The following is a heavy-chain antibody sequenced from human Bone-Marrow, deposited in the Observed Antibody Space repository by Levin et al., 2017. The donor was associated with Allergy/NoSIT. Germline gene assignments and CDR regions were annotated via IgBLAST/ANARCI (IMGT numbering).Heavy chain of an antibody. Sequence: GGSLRLSCAASGFTFSDYYMSWIRQAPGKGLEWVSYISGTSTYRNHADSVKGRFTISRDNAKNSLYLQMNSLRAEDTAVYYCARADYYTGGWYRLDVWGKGTTVTVSA. CDR1: GFTFSDYY. CDR3: ARADYYTGGWYRLDV. V-gene: IGHV3-11*05. D-gene: IGHD3-3*01. J-gene: IGHJ6*04. CDR2: ISGTSTYR.